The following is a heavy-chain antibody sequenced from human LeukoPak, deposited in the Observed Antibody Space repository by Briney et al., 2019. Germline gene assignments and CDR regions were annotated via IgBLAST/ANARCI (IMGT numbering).Heavy chain of an antibody. Sequence: SETLSLICTVSGDSIRSSSYYWGWIRQPPGKGLEWIGSIYYSGSTYDNPSLKSRVTISVDTSKNQFSLKLSSVTAADTAVYYCARDPVYCGGDCYPTYWGQGTLVTVSS. V-gene: IGHV4-39*07. CDR1: GDSIRSSSYY. D-gene: IGHD2-21*02. CDR3: ARDPVYCGGDCYPTY. CDR2: IYYSGST. J-gene: IGHJ4*02.